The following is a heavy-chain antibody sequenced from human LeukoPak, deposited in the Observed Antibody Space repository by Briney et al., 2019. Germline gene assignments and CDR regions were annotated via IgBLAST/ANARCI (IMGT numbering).Heavy chain of an antibody. Sequence: GRSLRLSCAASGFTFSSYGMHWVRQAPGKGLECVSVIWYDGSNKYYADSVKGRFTISRDNSKNTLYLQMNRLRAEDTAVYYCAKGQEYYYYMDVWGKGTTVTVSS. CDR2: IWYDGSNK. CDR1: GFTFSSYG. CDR3: AKGQEYYYYMDV. V-gene: IGHV3-33*06. J-gene: IGHJ6*03.